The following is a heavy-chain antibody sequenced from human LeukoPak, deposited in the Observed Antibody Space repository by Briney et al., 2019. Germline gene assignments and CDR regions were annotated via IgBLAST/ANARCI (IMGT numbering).Heavy chain of an antibody. V-gene: IGHV5-51*01. J-gene: IGHJ4*02. Sequence: NHGESLKISCKGSGYSFTSSWIGWVRQMPGKGLEWMGVIYPGDSDTRYRPSFQGQVTISAGKSISTAYLQWSSLNTSDTAMYYCARYTDHYYFDYWGQGTLVTVSS. CDR3: ARYTDHYYFDY. D-gene: IGHD1-1*01. CDR2: IYPGDSDT. CDR1: GYSFTSSW.